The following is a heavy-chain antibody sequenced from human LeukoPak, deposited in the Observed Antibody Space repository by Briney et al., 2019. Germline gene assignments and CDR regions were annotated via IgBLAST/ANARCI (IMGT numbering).Heavy chain of an antibody. CDR3: ARGDGNSDSNGVLMGWFDP. Sequence: GASVNVSCKASGYTFTAYYMHWVRQAPGQGLEWMGVIDPSGGSTSYAQRFQDRVTMTSDTSTSTVYMELSSLRSEDTAVYYCARGDGNSDSNGVLMGWFDPWGQGTLVTVSP. J-gene: IGHJ5*02. CDR2: IDPSGGST. CDR1: GYTFTAYY. D-gene: IGHD3-22*01. V-gene: IGHV1-46*01.